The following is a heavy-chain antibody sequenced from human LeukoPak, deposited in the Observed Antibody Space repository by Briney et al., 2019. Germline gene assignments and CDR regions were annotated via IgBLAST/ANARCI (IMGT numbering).Heavy chain of an antibody. D-gene: IGHD1-26*01. CDR3: ARESGSYYGRVDY. CDR1: GGSISSGSYY. CDR2: FYTSGST. Sequence: SETLSLTCTVSGGSISSGSYYWSWIRQPAGKGLEWIVRFYTSGSTNYNPSLKSRVTISVDTSKNQFSLKLSSVTAADTAVYCCARESGSYYGRVDYWGQGTLVTVSS. J-gene: IGHJ4*02. V-gene: IGHV4-61*02.